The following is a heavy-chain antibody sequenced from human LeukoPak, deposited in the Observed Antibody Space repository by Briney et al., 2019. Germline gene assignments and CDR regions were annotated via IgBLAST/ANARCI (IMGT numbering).Heavy chain of an antibody. CDR1: GFTCSSYA. V-gene: IGHV3-23*01. D-gene: IGHD3-10*01. CDR3: AKTMVFAFDY. CDR2: ISGSGGST. J-gene: IGHJ4*02. Sequence: GGSLRLXCAASGFTCSSYAMRWVRQAPGKGLEWVSAISGSGGSTYYADSVKGRFTISRDNSKNTLYLQMNSLRAEDTAVYYCAKTMVFAFDYWGQGTLVTVSS.